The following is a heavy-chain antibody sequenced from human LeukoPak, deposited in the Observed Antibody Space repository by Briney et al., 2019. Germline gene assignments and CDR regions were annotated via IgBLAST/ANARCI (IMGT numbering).Heavy chain of an antibody. Sequence: AASVKVSCKASGYILTNYYLHWVRQAPGQGLEWMAWLNPNNGDTNYAQNLKGRVTVTRDTSIDTAYMELSSLRSDDTAVYYCVRSKSKSFDPWGQGTLVTVSS. CDR3: VRSKSKSFDP. CDR1: GYILTNYY. J-gene: IGHJ5*02. CDR2: LNPNNGDT. V-gene: IGHV1-2*02.